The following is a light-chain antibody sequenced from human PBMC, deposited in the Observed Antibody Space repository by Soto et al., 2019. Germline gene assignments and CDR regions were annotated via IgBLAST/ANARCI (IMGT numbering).Light chain of an antibody. Sequence: DIQMTQSPSSLSASVGDRVTISCRASQDIRNDLGWYQQKPGKAPKRLIFAASSLQSGVPSRFSGSGSGTDFTLTISCLQSEDFATYYCQQYYSYSWTFGQGTKVDIK. CDR1: QDIRND. V-gene: IGKV1-17*01. CDR2: AAS. CDR3: QQYYSYSWT. J-gene: IGKJ1*01.